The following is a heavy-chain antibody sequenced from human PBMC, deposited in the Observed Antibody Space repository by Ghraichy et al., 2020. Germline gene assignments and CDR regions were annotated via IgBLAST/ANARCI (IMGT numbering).Heavy chain of an antibody. D-gene: IGHD4-17*01. Sequence: GGSLRLSCAASGFTFSSYSMNWVRQAPGKGLEWVSYISSSSSTIYYADSVKGRFTISRDNAKNSLYLQMNSLRDEDTAVYYCARDLRGAYGEGGFGSYWGQGTLVTVSS. J-gene: IGHJ4*02. CDR1: GFTFSSYS. CDR3: ARDLRGAYGEGGFGSY. CDR2: ISSSSSTI. V-gene: IGHV3-48*02.